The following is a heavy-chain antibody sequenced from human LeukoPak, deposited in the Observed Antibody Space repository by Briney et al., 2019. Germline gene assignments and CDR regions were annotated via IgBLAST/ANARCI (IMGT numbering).Heavy chain of an antibody. J-gene: IGHJ4*02. CDR3: ARHGGTSYYFDY. CDR1: GGSISSYY. V-gene: IGHV4-59*08. CDR2: VYYSGST. Sequence: NPSETLSLTCTVSGGSISSYYWSWIRQPPGKGLEWIGYVYYSGSTNYNPSLKSRVTISVDTSKNQFSLNLTSVTAADTAVYYCARHGGTSYYFDYWGQGTLVTVSS.